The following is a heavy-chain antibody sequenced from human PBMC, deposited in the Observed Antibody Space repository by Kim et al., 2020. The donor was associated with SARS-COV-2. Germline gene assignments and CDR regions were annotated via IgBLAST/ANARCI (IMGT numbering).Heavy chain of an antibody. J-gene: IGHJ4*02. CDR3: ASAISRTIDY. Sequence: SETLSLTCAVSGGSISSSYCWSWVRQPPGKGLEWIGEICHSGSTNYNPSLKSRVTISVDKSKNQFSLKLTSVTAADTAVYYCASAISRTIDYWGQAILVTVSS. CDR2: ICHSGST. V-gene: IGHV4-4*02. D-gene: IGHD1-1*01. CDR1: GGSISSSYC.